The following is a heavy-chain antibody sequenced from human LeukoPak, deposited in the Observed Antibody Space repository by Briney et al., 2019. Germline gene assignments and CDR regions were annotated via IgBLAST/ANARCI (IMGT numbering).Heavy chain of an antibody. D-gene: IGHD6-6*01. CDR1: GGTFSSYA. J-gene: IGHJ4*02. CDR3: ARGPLARIAARPYYFDY. CDR2: IIPIFGTA. Sequence: GASVKVSCKASGGTFSSYAISWVRQAPGQGLEWMGGIIPIFGTANYTQKFQGRVTITADESTSTAYMELSSLRSEDTAVYYCARGPLARIAARPYYFDYWGQGTLVTVSS. V-gene: IGHV1-69*13.